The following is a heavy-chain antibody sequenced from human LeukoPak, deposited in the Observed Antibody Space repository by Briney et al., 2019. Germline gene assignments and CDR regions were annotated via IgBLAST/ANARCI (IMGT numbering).Heavy chain of an antibody. D-gene: IGHD2-8*02. CDR1: GFTFSDAW. J-gene: IGHJ4*02. Sequence: PGGSLRLSCAASGFTFSDAWLSWVRQAPGKGLEWVGRIKSSADGGATDYAAPVKGRFTVSRDDSNDTLYLQLNSLKTEDTAVYYCSLRYCSGTSCPGYWGQGTLVTVSS. CDR2: IKSSADGGAT. CDR3: SLRYCSGTSCPGY. V-gene: IGHV3-15*01.